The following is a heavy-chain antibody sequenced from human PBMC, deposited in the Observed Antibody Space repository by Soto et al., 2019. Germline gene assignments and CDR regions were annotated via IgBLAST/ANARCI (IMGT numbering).Heavy chain of an antibody. J-gene: IGHJ2*01. Sequence: EVQLVASGGGLVQPGGSLRLSCAASGFTFSSYWMHWVRQAPGKGLVWVSRINSDGSSTSYADSVKGRFTISRDNAKNTLYLQMNSLRAEDTAVYYCARDALPDYYDSSGYYGSWYFDLWGRGTLVTVSS. CDR3: ARDALPDYYDSSGYYGSWYFDL. D-gene: IGHD3-22*01. V-gene: IGHV3-74*01. CDR1: GFTFSSYW. CDR2: INSDGSST.